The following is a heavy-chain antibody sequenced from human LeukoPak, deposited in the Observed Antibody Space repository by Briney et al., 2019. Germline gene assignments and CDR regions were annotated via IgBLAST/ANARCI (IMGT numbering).Heavy chain of an antibody. D-gene: IGHD2-15*01. J-gene: IGHJ3*02. Sequence: GGSLRLSCAASGFTFNSYWFHWVRQAPGKGLVWVSRINSDGSDTIYADSVKGRFTIFRDNAKSTVYLQMNSLKAEDTAVYYCARGGYHHGFDIWGQGTMVTVSS. CDR2: INSDGSDT. CDR3: ARGGYHHGFDI. V-gene: IGHV3-74*01. CDR1: GFTFNSYW.